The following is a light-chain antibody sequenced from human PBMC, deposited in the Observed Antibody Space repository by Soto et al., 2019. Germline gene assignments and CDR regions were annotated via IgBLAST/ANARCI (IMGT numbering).Light chain of an antibody. CDR3: SSYAGSNLWV. CDR1: SSDVGGYNY. CDR2: EVS. V-gene: IGLV2-8*01. Sequence: QSALTQPPSASGSPGQSVTISCTGTSSDVGGYNYVSWYQQHPGKAPKLMIYEVSERPSGVPDRFSGSKSGNTASLTVSGLQAEDEADYYCSSYAGSNLWVFGGGTKLTVL. J-gene: IGLJ3*02.